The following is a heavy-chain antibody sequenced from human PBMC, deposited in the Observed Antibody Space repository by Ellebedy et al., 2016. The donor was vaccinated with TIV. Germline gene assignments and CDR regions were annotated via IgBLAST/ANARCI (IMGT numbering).Heavy chain of an antibody. CDR1: GGTFSNHA. J-gene: IGHJ5*02. Sequence: ASVKVSXKASGGTFSNHAISWVRQAPGQGLEWMGAIIPIVGTANYAQEFQDRVTIIADESTRTAYMEPSSLRSEDTAVYYCARDSLRAPDGSGTYNNWLDPWGQGTLVTVSS. D-gene: IGHD3-10*01. V-gene: IGHV1-69*13. CDR2: IIPIVGTA. CDR3: ARDSLRAPDGSGTYNNWLDP.